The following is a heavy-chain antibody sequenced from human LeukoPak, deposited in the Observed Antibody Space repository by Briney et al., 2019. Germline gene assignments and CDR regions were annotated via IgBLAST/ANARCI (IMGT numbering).Heavy chain of an antibody. V-gene: IGHV3-49*04. CDR3: TRFTIFGVVDVFDI. J-gene: IGHJ3*02. CDR2: IRSKLYGGAT. D-gene: IGHD3-3*01. CDR1: GFTFGDYA. Sequence: GGSLRLSCTASGFTFGDYAMSWVRQAPGKGLEWVGFIRSKLYGGATEYAASVKGRFTISRDDSKSIAYLQMNSLKTEDTAVYYCTRFTIFGVVDVFDIWGQGTMATVSS.